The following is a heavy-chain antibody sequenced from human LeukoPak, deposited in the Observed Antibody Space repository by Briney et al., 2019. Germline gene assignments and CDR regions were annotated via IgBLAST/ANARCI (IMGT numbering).Heavy chain of an antibody. Sequence: ASVRVSCKASGYTFTSYDINWVQQATGQGLEWMGWMNPNSGNTGYAQKFQGRVTMTRNTSISTAYMELSSLRSEDTAVYYCARAWIQLWTLYYYYYMDVWGKGTTVTVSS. CDR2: MNPNSGNT. CDR1: GYTFTSYD. J-gene: IGHJ6*03. CDR3: ARAWIQLWTLYYYYYMDV. D-gene: IGHD5-18*01. V-gene: IGHV1-8*01.